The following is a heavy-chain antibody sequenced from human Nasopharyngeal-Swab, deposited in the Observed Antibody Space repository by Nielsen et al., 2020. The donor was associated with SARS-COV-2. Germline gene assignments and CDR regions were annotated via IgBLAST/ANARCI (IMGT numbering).Heavy chain of an antibody. V-gene: IGHV3-21*01. D-gene: IGHD6-19*01. CDR3: ARADLAVAGTGGYYGMDV. CDR1: GFTFSSYS. CDR2: ISSSSSYI. Sequence: GESLKISCAASGFTFSSYSMNWVRQAPGKGLEWVSSISSSSSYIYYADSVKGRFTISRDNAKNSLYLQMNSLRAEDTAVYYCARADLAVAGTGGYYGMDVWGQGTTVTVTS. J-gene: IGHJ6*02.